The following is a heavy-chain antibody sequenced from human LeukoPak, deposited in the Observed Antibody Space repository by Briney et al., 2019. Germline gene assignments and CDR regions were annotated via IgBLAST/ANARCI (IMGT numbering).Heavy chain of an antibody. CDR2: IYHSGST. CDR1: GYSISSGYY. CDR3: ATYSSSWYGFDY. D-gene: IGHD6-13*01. V-gene: IGHV4-38-2*02. J-gene: IGHJ4*02. Sequence: SETLSLTCTVSGYSISSGYYWGWIRQPPGKGLEWIGSIYHSGSTYYNPSLKSRVTISVDTSKNQFSLKLRSVTAADTAVYYCATYSSSWYGFDYWGQGTLVTVSS.